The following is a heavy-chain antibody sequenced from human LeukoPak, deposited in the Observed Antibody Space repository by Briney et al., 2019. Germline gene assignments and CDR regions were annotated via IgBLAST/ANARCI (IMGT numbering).Heavy chain of an antibody. Sequence: QSGGSLRLSCAASGFTFSSYWMSWVRQAPGKGLEWVASIQQAGSEKYYVDSVKGRFTISRDNAKNSLYLQMNSQRAEDTAVYYCARGRVGIDNWGQGTLVTVSS. CDR1: GFTFSSYW. CDR3: ARGRVGIDN. J-gene: IGHJ4*02. D-gene: IGHD2-21*01. V-gene: IGHV3-7*01. CDR2: IQQAGSEK.